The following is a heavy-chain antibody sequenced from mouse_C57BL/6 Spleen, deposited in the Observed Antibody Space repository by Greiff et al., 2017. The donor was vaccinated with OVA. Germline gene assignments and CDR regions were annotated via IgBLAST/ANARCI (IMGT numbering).Heavy chain of an antibody. D-gene: IGHD2-4*01. CDR3: ARRDDYGYYFDY. CDR1: GYTFTDYN. J-gene: IGHJ2*01. V-gene: IGHV1-18*01. Sequence: VHVKQSGPELVKPGASVKIPCKASGYTFTDYNMDWVKQSHGKSLEWIGDINPNNGGTIYNQKFKGKATLTVDKSSSTAYMELRSLTSEDTAVYYCARRDDYGYYFDYWGQGTTLTVSS. CDR2: INPNNGGT.